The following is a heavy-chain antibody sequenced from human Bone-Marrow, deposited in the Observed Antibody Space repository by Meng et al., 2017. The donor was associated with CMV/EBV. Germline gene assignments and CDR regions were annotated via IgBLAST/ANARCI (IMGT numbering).Heavy chain of an antibody. Sequence: GGSLRLSCAASGFTFSSYGMHWVRQAPGKGLEWVAFIRYGGSNKYYADSVKGRFTISRDNSKNTLYLQMNSLRAEDTAVYYCAKDGHYDFWSGYYPTSGEYYYGMDVWGQGTTVTVSS. CDR1: GFTFSSYG. D-gene: IGHD3-3*01. CDR2: IRYGGSNK. J-gene: IGHJ6*02. V-gene: IGHV3-30*02. CDR3: AKDGHYDFWSGYYPTSGEYYYGMDV.